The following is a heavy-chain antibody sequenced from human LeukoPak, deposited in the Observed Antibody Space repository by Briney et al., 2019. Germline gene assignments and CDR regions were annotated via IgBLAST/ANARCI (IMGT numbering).Heavy chain of an antibody. CDR1: AFTFSTYS. J-gene: IGHJ4*02. D-gene: IGHD3-3*01. CDR2: IKQDGSEK. CDR3: ARVKYDFWSGYYFDY. V-gene: IGHV3-7*01. Sequence: GGSLRLSCAASAFTFSTYSMNWVRQAPGKGLEWVANIKQDGSEKYYVDSVKGRFTISRDNAKNSLYLQMNSLRAEDTAVYYCARVKYDFWSGYYFDYWGQGTLVTVSS.